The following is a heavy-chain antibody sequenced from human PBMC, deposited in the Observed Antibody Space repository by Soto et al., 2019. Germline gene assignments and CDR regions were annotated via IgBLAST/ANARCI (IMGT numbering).Heavy chain of an antibody. V-gene: IGHV3-30*18. J-gene: IGHJ6*02. D-gene: IGHD1-26*01. CDR3: AKDPTNSSGNYGAGNGLDV. CDR1: GFTFSNFV. Sequence: VQLVESGGGVVQPGKSLRLSCAASGFTFSNFVLHWVRQAPGKGLEWVALISFDGSNRYYAGSVGGRFSISRDNSKNTVYLQMDTLRDEDTAVYYCAKDPTNSSGNYGAGNGLDVWGQGTTVTVSS. CDR2: ISFDGSNR.